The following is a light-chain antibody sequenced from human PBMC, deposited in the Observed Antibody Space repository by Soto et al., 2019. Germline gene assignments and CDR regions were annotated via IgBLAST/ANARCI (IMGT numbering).Light chain of an antibody. V-gene: IGLV2-14*01. CDR3: SSYTSSSTYV. CDR2: DVT. Sequence: QSVLTQPASVSGSPGQSITISCTGTSSDVGGYNYVSWYQQHPGKAPKLMIYDVTNRPSGVSYRFSGSKSGNTASLTISGLQAGDEAHYYCSSYTSSSTYVFGTGTKVTV. CDR1: SSDVGGYNY. J-gene: IGLJ1*01.